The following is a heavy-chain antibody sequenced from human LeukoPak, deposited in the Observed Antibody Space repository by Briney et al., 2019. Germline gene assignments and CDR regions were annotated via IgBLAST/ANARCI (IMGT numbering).Heavy chain of an antibody. CDR3: ASIRLGLGELLLSFDY. CDR2: INPSGGST. V-gene: IGHV1-46*01. J-gene: IGHJ4*02. D-gene: IGHD3-16*02. CDR1: GYTFTSYY. Sequence: ASVKVSCKASGYTFTSYYMHWVRQAPGQGLEWMGIINPSGGSTSYAQKFQGRVTMTRDTSTSTVYMELSSLRSEDTAVYYCASIRLGLGELLLSFDYWGQGTLVTVSS.